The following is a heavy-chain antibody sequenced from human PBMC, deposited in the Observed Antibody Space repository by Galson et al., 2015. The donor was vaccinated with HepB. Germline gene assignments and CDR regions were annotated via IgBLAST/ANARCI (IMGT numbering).Heavy chain of an antibody. CDR3: AREGVGGAFDI. CDR2: IWYDGSSK. CDR1: GFTFSSYG. Sequence: SLRLSCAASGFTFSSYGMHWVRQAPGKGLEWVTIIWYDGSSKYYADSVKGRFTISRDNSKNTLYLQMNSLRAEDTAVYYCAREGVGGAFDIWGRGTLVTVSS. J-gene: IGHJ3*02. V-gene: IGHV3-33*01. D-gene: IGHD3-10*01.